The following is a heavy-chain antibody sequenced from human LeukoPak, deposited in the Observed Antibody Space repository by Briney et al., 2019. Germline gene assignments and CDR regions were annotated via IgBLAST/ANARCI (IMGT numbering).Heavy chain of an antibody. J-gene: IGHJ4*02. CDR3: ARIEDVTRGYNHAYYFDY. Sequence: SETQSLTCTASGYSISSDYYWGWIRQPPGKGLEWIGNIFHNGNTYYNPSLKSRVTMSIDTSKKQFSLKLRTATAADTAVYYCARIEDVTRGYNHAYYFDYWGQGTLVTVSS. D-gene: IGHD5-18*01. CDR1: GYSISSDYY. CDR2: IFHNGNT. V-gene: IGHV4-38-2*02.